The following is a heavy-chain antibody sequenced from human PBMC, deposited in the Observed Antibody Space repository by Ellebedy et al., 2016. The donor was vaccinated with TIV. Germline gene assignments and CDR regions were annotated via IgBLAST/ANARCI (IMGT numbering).Heavy chain of an antibody. J-gene: IGHJ4*02. Sequence: GESLKISXATSGFTFSSHAMHWVRQAPGKGLEWVSSITTSGSDRHYADSVKGRFIISRDNAKNLLYLQMNSLRADDTAVYFCARDSPVVDFDYWGQGTPVTVSS. V-gene: IGHV3-21*06. D-gene: IGHD2-15*01. CDR2: ITTSGSDR. CDR1: GFTFSSHA. CDR3: ARDSPVVDFDY.